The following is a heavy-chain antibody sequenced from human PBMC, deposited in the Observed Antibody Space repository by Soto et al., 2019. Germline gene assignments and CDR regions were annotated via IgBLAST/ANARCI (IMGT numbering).Heavy chain of an antibody. V-gene: IGHV4-59*01. J-gene: IGHJ6*03. CDR1: GGSISSYY. D-gene: IGHD3-3*01. CDR2: IYYSGST. CDR3: ARRSRYDFWSGYPHMDV. Sequence: PSETLSLTCTVSGGSISSYYWSWIRQPPWKGLEWIGYIYYSGSTNYNPSLKSRVTISVDTSKNQFSLKLSSVTAADTAVYYCARRSRYDFWSGYPHMDVWGKGTTVTVSS.